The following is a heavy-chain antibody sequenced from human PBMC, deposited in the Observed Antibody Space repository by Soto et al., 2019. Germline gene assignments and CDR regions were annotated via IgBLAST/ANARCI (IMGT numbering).Heavy chain of an antibody. CDR3: APGYETGFGELFGDY. CDR2: ISSSSSTI. J-gene: IGHJ4*02. D-gene: IGHD3-10*01. V-gene: IGHV3-48*02. CDR1: GFTFSSYS. Sequence: GGSLRLSCAASGFTFSSYSMNWVRQAPGKGLEWVSYISSSSSTIYYADSVKGRFTISRDNAKNSLYLQMNSLRDEDTAVYYCAPGYETGFGELFGDYWGQGTLVTVSS.